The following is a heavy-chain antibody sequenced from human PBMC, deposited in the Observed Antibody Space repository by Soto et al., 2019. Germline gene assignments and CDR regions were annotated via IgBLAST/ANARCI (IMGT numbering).Heavy chain of an antibody. J-gene: IGHJ6*02. CDR2: IRSKAYGGTT. CDR3: TDCSSTSCYEREAYYYYGMDV. V-gene: IGHV3-49*03. Sequence: GGSLRLSCTASGFTFGDYAMSWFRQAPGKGLEWVGFIRSKAYGGTTEYAASVKGRFTISRDDSKSIAYLQMNSLKTEDTAVYYCTDCSSTSCYEREAYYYYGMDVWGQGTTVTVSS. D-gene: IGHD2-2*01. CDR1: GFTFGDYA.